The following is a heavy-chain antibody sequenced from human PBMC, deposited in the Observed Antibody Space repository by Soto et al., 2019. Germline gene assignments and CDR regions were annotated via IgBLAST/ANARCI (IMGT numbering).Heavy chain of an antibody. CDR3: ASSNIAAAGFYYYVMDV. Sequence: SETLSLTCTVSGGSVSSGSYYWSWIRQPPGKGLEWIGYIYYSGSTNYNPSLKSRVTISVDTSKNQFSLKLSSVTAADTAVYYCASSNIAAAGFYYYVMDVWGRGTMVTVSS. D-gene: IGHD6-13*01. J-gene: IGHJ6*02. CDR2: IYYSGST. V-gene: IGHV4-61*01. CDR1: GGSVSSGSYY.